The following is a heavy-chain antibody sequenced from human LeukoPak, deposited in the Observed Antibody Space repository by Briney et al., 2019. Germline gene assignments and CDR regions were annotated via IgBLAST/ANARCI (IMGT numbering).Heavy chain of an antibody. CDR2: LYISGST. CDR3: ARDRGEYYYDSSGDDAFDI. J-gene: IGHJ3*02. Sequence: SETLSLTCTVSGASISSYYYNWIRQTAGRGLEWIGRLYISGSTDYNPSLKSRVTISVDTSKNQFSLKLSSVTAADTAVYYCARDRGEYYYDSSGDDAFDIWGQGTMVTVSS. CDR1: GASISSYY. D-gene: IGHD3-22*01. V-gene: IGHV4-4*07.